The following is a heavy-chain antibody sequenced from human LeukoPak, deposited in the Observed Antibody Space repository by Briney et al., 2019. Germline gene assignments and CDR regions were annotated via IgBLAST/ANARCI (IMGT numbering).Heavy chain of an antibody. Sequence: GGSLRLSCAASGFTVSRNYMIWVRQAPGKGLEWVSVIFSGGSTYYADSVKGRFTISRDSSKNTLYLQMNSLRAEDTAVYYCAKREKYYFDYWGQGTLVTVSS. V-gene: IGHV3-53*01. CDR1: GFTVSRNY. CDR3: AKREKYYFDY. J-gene: IGHJ4*02. CDR2: IFSGGST.